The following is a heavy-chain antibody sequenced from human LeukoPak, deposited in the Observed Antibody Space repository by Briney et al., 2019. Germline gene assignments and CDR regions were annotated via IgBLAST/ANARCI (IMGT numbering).Heavy chain of an antibody. CDR2: INHNGNVN. V-gene: IGHV3-7*03. CDR1: GFTFSSYW. Sequence: PGGSLRLSCAAPGFTFSSYWMNWARQAPGKGLEWVASINHNGNVNYYVDSVKGRFTISRDNAKNSLYLQMNSLRAEDTALYYCASLGYCSGGSCYARRDYWGQGTLVTVSS. J-gene: IGHJ4*02. D-gene: IGHD2-15*01. CDR3: ASLGYCSGGSCYARRDY.